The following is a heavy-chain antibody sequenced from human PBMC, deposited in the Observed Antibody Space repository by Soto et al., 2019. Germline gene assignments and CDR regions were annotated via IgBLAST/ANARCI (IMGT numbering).Heavy chain of an antibody. CDR1: GGSFSGYY. Sequence: PSETLSLTCAVYGGSFSGYYWSWIRQPPGKGLEWIGEINHSGSTNYNPSLKSRVTISVDTSKNQLSLKLSSVTAADTAVYYCARGSKIGYCSSTSCYQRHYYYGMDVWGQGTTVTVSS. CDR2: INHSGST. CDR3: ARGSKIGYCSSTSCYQRHYYYGMDV. D-gene: IGHD2-2*01. V-gene: IGHV4-34*01. J-gene: IGHJ6*02.